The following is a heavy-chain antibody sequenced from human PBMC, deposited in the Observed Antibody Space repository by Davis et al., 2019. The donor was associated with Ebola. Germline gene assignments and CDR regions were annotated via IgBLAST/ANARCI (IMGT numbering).Heavy chain of an antibody. CDR1: GGSFSGYY. CDR2: INHSGST. D-gene: IGHD3-22*01. J-gene: IGHJ6*02. Sequence: PSETLSLTCAVYGGSFSGYYWSWIRQPPGKGLEWIGEINHSGSTNYNPSLKSRVTISVDTSKNQFSLKLSSVTAADTAVYYCARAHYDSSGYYIYYGMDVWGQGTTVTVSS. V-gene: IGHV4-34*01. CDR3: ARAHYDSSGYYIYYGMDV.